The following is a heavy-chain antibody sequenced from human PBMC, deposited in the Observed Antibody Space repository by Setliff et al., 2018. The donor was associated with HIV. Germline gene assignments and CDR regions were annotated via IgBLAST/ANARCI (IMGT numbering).Heavy chain of an antibody. CDR2: INPNDIMA. CDR1: GYTFTSQH. Sequence: EASVKVSCKTSGYTFTSQHLHWVRQAPGQGLEWMGFINPNDIMAHYAQKFQDRVALTRDTSTSTVYMELSSLRSEDTAVYYCARRGNYYGSAFDYWGQGTLVTVSS. V-gene: IGHV1-46*01. D-gene: IGHD3-10*01. CDR3: ARRGNYYGSAFDY. J-gene: IGHJ4*02.